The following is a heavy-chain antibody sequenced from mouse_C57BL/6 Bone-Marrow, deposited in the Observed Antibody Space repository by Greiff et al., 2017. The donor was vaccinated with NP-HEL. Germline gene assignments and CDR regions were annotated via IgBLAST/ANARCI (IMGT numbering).Heavy chain of an antibody. CDR2: IRNKANNPAT. J-gene: IGHJ4*01. Sequence: EVKVEESGGGLVQPGGSMKLSCAASGFTFSDAWMDWVRQSPEKGLEWVAEIRNKANNPATYYAESVKGRFTISRDDSKSSVYLQMNSLRAEDTGIYYCWGQLRFMDYWGQGTSVTVSS. D-gene: IGHD3-2*02. V-gene: IGHV6-6*01. CDR3: WGQLRFMDY. CDR1: GFTFSDAW.